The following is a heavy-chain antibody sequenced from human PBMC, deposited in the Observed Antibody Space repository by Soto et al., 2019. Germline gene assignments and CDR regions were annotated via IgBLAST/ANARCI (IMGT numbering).Heavy chain of an antibody. CDR2: INHSGST. CDR1: GGSFSGYY. D-gene: IGHD6-6*01. CDR3: ARMYSSSSGVTGLKNYYYYGMDV. Sequence: SETLSLTCAVYGGSFSGYYWSWIRQPPGKGLEWIGEINHSGSTNYNPSLKSRVTISVDTSKNQFSLKLSSVTAADTAVYYCARMYSSSSGVTGLKNYYYYGMDVWGQGTTVTVSS. J-gene: IGHJ6*02. V-gene: IGHV4-34*01.